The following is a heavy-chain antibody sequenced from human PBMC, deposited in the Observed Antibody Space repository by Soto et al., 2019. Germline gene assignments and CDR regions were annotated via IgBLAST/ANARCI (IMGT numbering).Heavy chain of an antibody. D-gene: IGHD3-22*01. V-gene: IGHV3-53*04. J-gene: IGHJ4*02. Sequence: PGVSLRLSCAASGFTVRSIYMSWVRKAPGKGLEWVSVIYSGGSTYYADSVKGRFTISRHNSKNTLYLQMNSLRAEDTAVYYCTREMDRVVVVITDQALEYWGQGTLVTVSS. CDR2: IYSGGST. CDR1: GFTVRSIY. CDR3: TREMDRVVVVITDQALEY.